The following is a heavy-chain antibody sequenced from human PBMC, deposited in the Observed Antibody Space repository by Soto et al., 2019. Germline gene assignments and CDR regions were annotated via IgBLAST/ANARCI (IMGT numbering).Heavy chain of an antibody. CDR3: ARVSRTALVYYFDY. CDR1: GDSISSYY. CDR2: IYSSGTT. D-gene: IGHD5-18*01. J-gene: IGHJ4*02. Sequence: QVQLQESGPGLVKPSETLSLTCTVSGDSISSYYWSWIRQPAGQGLEWIGRIYSSGTTNYNPSRKSRVTMSVDTSKNRFSLKLTSVTAADTAVYDCARVSRTALVYYFDYWGQGTLVTVSS. V-gene: IGHV4-4*07.